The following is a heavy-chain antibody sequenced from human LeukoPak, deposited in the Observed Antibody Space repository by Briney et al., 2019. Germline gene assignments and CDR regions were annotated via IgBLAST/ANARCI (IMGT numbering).Heavy chain of an antibody. CDR1: GFTFSNAW. D-gene: IGHD3-10*01. V-gene: IGHV3-15*01. Sequence: GGSLRLSCAASGFTFSNAWMSWVRQAPGKGLEWVGRIKSKTDGGTTDYAAPGKGRFTISRDDSKNTLYLQMNSLKTEATAVYYCTARVVPYYYYGMDVWGKGTTVTVSS. CDR3: TARVVPYYYYGMDV. CDR2: IKSKTDGGTT. J-gene: IGHJ6*04.